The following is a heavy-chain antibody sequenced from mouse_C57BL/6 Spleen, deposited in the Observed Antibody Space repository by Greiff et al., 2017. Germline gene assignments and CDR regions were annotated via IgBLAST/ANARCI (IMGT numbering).Heavy chain of an antibody. CDR1: GYTFTDYY. V-gene: IGHV1-19*01. CDR3: ARQGYYGSWYFDV. D-gene: IGHD1-1*01. Sequence: DVQLQESGPVLVKPGASVKMSCKASGYTFTDYYMNWVKQSHGKSLEWIGVINPYNGGTSYNLKFKGKATLTVNKSSSTAYMGLRSLTSEDSAVYYGARQGYYGSWYFDVWGTGTTVTVSS. J-gene: IGHJ1*03. CDR2: INPYNGGT.